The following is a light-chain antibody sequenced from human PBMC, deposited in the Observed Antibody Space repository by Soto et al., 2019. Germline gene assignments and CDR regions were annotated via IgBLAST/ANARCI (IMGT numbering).Light chain of an antibody. CDR1: QSVDRY. CDR3: QQRGKWPST. CDR2: DAY. J-gene: IGKJ2*02. Sequence: EIVLTQSPGTLSLSPGERATLSSRASQSVDRYVAWYQQKVGQAPRLLIYDAYTRATGVGARFTGSGSATDFSLTITSLEPEDFGVYYCQQRGKWPSTFGPGTKVDTK. V-gene: IGKV3-11*01.